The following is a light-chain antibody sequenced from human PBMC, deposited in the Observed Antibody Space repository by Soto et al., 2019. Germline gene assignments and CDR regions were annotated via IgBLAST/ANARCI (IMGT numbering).Light chain of an antibody. Sequence: EIVLTQSPGTLSLSPGERATLSCRASPSVTNYLAWYQQKPGQAPRLLIYDASNRATGIPARFSGSGSGTDFTLTISSLEPEDFALYYCQQRSNWPITFGQGTRLEIK. V-gene: IGKV3-11*01. CDR2: DAS. CDR1: PSVTNY. CDR3: QQRSNWPIT. J-gene: IGKJ5*01.